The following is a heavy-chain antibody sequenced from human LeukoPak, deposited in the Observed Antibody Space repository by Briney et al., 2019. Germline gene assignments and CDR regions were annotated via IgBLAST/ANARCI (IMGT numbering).Heavy chain of an antibody. V-gene: IGHV4-34*01. J-gene: IGHJ5*02. CDR2: INHSGST. CDR3: ARGLYDFWGGYYIAWFDP. D-gene: IGHD3-3*01. CDR1: GGSFSGYY. Sequence: SETLSLTCAVYGGSFSGYYWSWIRQPPGKGLEWIGEINHSGSTNYNPSLKSRVTISVDTSKNQFSLKLSSVTAADTAVYYCARGLYDFWGGYYIAWFDPWGQGTLVTVSS.